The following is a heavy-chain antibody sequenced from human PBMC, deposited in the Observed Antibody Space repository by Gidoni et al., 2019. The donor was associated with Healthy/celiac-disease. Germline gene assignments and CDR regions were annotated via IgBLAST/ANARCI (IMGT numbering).Heavy chain of an antibody. Sequence: QVQLQESCPGLVKPSETLSLTCTVSGGSISSYYWSWIRQPAGKGLEWIGRIYTSGSTNYNPSLKSRVTMSVDTSKNKFSLKLSSVTAADTAVYYCARDHWKRLSTDNWFDPWGQGTLVTVSS. V-gene: IGHV4-4*07. J-gene: IGHJ5*02. CDR3: ARDHWKRLSTDNWFDP. CDR1: GGSISSYY. CDR2: IYTSGST. D-gene: IGHD2-2*01.